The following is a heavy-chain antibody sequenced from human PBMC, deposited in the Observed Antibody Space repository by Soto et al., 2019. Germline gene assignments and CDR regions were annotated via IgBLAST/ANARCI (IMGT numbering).Heavy chain of an antibody. J-gene: IGHJ4*02. D-gene: IGHD2-15*01. Sequence: AASVNVSCKSSGYTFTSYCISWGRQAPGQGLECMGWISAYNGNTNYAQKLQGRVTMTTDTSTSTAYMELRSLRSDDTAVYYCAREVEGYCSGGSCYDYWGQGTLVTVSS. V-gene: IGHV1-18*01. CDR2: ISAYNGNT. CDR1: GYTFTSYC. CDR3: AREVEGYCSGGSCYDY.